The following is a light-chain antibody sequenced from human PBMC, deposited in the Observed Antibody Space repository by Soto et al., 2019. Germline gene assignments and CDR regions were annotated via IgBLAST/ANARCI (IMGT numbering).Light chain of an antibody. J-gene: IGKJ5*01. CDR1: QSVSSY. CDR3: QQRSNCLIT. Sequence: EIVLTQSPATLSLSPGERATLSCRASQSVSSYLAWYQQKPGQAPRLLIYDASNRATGIPARFSGSGSGTDFTLTISSLEPEDFAVYYCQQRSNCLITFGQGTRLEMK. V-gene: IGKV3-11*01. CDR2: DAS.